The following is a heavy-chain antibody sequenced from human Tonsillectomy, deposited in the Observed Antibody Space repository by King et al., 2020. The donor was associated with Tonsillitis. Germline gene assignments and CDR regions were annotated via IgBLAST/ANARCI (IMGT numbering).Heavy chain of an antibody. CDR3: ARPFVAITMVRVVILPPGAFDI. V-gene: IGHV1-69*09. CDR1: GGTFSSYA. J-gene: IGHJ3*02. Sequence: QLVQSGAEVKKPGSSVKVSCKASGGTFSSYAINWVRQAPGQGLEWMGRIIPILGIPNYAQKFQGRVTLTADKSTSTAYMELSSLRSEDKAVYYCARPFVAITMVRVVILPPGAFDIWGQGPMVPVSS. CDR2: IIPILGIP. D-gene: IGHD3-10*01.